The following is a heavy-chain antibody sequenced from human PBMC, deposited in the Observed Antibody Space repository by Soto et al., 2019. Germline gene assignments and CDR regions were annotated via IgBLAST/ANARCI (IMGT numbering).Heavy chain of an antibody. V-gene: IGHV5-10-1*01. CDR3: ARQIYDSDTGPNFQYYFDS. CDR1: GYSFAGYW. D-gene: IGHD3-22*01. Sequence: GETLKISCKGSGYSFAGYWITWVRQKPGKGLEWMGRIDPSDSQTYYSPSFRGHVTISVTKSITTVFLQWSSLRASDTAMYYRARQIYDSDTGPNFQYYFDSWGQGTPVTVSS. J-gene: IGHJ4*02. CDR2: IDPSDSQT.